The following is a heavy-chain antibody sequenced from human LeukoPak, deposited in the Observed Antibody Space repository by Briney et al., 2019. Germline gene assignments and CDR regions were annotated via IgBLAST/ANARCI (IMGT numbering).Heavy chain of an antibody. CDR3: AREKIRLRVYDY. J-gene: IGHJ4*02. Sequence: GGSLRLSCAASGFTFSSYAMSWVRQAPGKGLEWVSAISGSGGSTYYADSVRGRFTISRDNSKNTLYLQMNSLRAEDTAVYYCAREKIRLRVYDYWGQGTLVTVSS. CDR2: ISGSGGST. D-gene: IGHD5/OR15-5a*01. V-gene: IGHV3-23*01. CDR1: GFTFSSYA.